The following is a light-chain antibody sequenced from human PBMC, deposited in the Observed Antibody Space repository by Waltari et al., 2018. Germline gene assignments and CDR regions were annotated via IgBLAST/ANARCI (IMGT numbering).Light chain of an antibody. CDR2: EGR. V-gene: IGLV2-23*01. CDR3: CSYAGSKTWV. J-gene: IGLJ3*02. CDR1: SSDVGSYNL. Sequence: QSALTQPASVSGSPGQSITISCTGTSSDVGSYNLVSWYQQHAGKAPKLMIFEGREQPSGVSNRFSGSKSGNTASLTISGLQAEDEADYYCCSYAGSKTWVFGGGTKLTVL.